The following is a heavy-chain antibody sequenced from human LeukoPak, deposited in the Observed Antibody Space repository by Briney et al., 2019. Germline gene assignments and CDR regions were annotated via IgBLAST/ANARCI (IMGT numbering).Heavy chain of an antibody. D-gene: IGHD3-3*01. CDR1: GGSISSYY. V-gene: IGHV4-59*01. J-gene: IGHJ6*02. CDR3: ARGSYDFWSGYYYYYGMDV. CDR2: IYYSGST. Sequence: SETLSLTCTVSGGSISSYYWSWIRQPPGKGLEWIGYIYYSGSTNYNPSLKSRVTISVDTSKNQFSLKLSSVTAADTAVYYCARGSYDFWSGYYYYYGMDVWGQGTTVTVSS.